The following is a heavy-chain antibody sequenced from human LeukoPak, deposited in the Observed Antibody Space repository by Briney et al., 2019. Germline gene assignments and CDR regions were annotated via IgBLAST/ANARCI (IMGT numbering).Heavy chain of an antibody. D-gene: IGHD1-1*01. CDR1: GYSFSNYG. V-gene: IGHV1-18*01. Sequence: ASVKVSCKASGYSFSNYGISWVRQAPGQGLEWMGWISAYNGNTNYAQKLQGRVTMTTDTSTSTAYMELRSLRSDDTAVYYCARDGWNAHTSNWFDPWGQGTLVTVSS. J-gene: IGHJ5*02. CDR2: ISAYNGNT. CDR3: ARDGWNAHTSNWFDP.